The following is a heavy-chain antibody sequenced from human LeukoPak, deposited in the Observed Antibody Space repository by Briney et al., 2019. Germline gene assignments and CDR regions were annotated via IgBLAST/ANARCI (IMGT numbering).Heavy chain of an antibody. CDR1: GGSFSGYY. CDR3: ARLYGSGSYRWGSWFDP. J-gene: IGHJ5*02. V-gene: IGHV4-34*01. CDR2: ISHSGST. Sequence: SETLSLTCAVYGGSFSGYYWSWIRQPPGKGLERIGEISHSGSTNYNPSLKSRVTISVDTSKNQFSLKLSSVTAADTAVYYCARLYGSGSYRWGSWFDPWGQGTLVTVSS. D-gene: IGHD3-10*01.